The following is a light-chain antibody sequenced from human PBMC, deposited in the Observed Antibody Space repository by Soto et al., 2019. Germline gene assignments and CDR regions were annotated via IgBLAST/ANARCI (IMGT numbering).Light chain of an antibody. CDR2: GAS. V-gene: IGKV3-15*01. J-gene: IGKJ5*01. Sequence: EIVMTQSPATLSVSPGERATLSCRASQSVSSNLAWYQQKRGQAPRLLIYGASTRATGIPARFSGSGSGTEFTLTISSLQSEDFAVYYCQQRNIWPPVTFGHGTRLEI. CDR3: QQRNIWPPVT. CDR1: QSVSSN.